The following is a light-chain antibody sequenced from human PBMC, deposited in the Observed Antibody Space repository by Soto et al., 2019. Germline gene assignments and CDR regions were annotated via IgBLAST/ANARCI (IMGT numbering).Light chain of an antibody. CDR1: SNDVGAYNY. J-gene: IGLJ1*01. Sequence: QSLLTQPPSASGPPGQSVTISCTGSSNDVGAYNYVSWYQQHPGKAPKLIIYEVTKRPSGVPDRFSGSKSGNTASLTVSGLQADDEADYFCGSDARSDNYAFGTGTKVTVL. CDR3: GSDARSDNYA. V-gene: IGLV2-8*01. CDR2: EVT.